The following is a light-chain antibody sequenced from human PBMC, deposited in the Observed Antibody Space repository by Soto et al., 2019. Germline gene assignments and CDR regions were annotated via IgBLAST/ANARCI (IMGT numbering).Light chain of an antibody. CDR3: QQTYSYPLT. Sequence: IRMTQSPSSLSASVGDRVTITCRASQTISSYVNWYQQKPGRAPKLLIYAASNLQSGVPLRFSGSGSGTDFTLTISSLQPEDFSTYFCQQTYSYPLTFGQGTRLDIK. V-gene: IGKV1-39*01. CDR2: AAS. J-gene: IGKJ5*01. CDR1: QTISSY.